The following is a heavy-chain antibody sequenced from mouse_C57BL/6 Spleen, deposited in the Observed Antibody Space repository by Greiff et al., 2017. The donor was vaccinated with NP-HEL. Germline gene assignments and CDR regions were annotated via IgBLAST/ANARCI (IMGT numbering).Heavy chain of an antibody. J-gene: IGHJ2*01. Sequence: VQLQQPGAELVKPGASVTLSCKASGYTFTSYWMHWVKQRPGQGLEWIGMIHPNSGSTNYNEKFKSKATLTVDTSYRTAYIPLSSLTSEDSAVYYCARSGCATVVATDYGGQGTTLTVSS. V-gene: IGHV1-64*01. CDR3: ARSGCATVVATDY. CDR2: IHPNSGST. CDR1: GYTFTSYW. D-gene: IGHD1-1*01.